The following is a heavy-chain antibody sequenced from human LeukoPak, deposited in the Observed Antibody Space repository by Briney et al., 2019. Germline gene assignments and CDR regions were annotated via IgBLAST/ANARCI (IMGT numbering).Heavy chain of an antibody. Sequence: GGSLRLSCAASGFTFSSYAMHWVRQAPGKGLEWVSVISYDGSNKYYADSVKGRFTISRDNSNNTLYLQMNSLRAEDTAVYYCARTMITFGGVIVPTDYWGQGTLVTVSS. CDR1: GFTFSSYA. CDR3: ARTMITFGGVIVPTDY. D-gene: IGHD3-16*02. CDR2: ISYDGSNK. V-gene: IGHV3-30-3*01. J-gene: IGHJ4*02.